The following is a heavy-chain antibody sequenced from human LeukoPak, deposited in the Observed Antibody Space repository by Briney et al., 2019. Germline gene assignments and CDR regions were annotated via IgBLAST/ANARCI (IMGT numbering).Heavy chain of an antibody. Sequence: PSETLSLTCTVSGGSISSSSYYWSWIRQPLGKGLEWIGEINHSGSTNYNPSLKSRVTISVDTSKNQFSLKLSSVTAADTAVYYCARQETEYYYYYMDVWGKGTTVTISS. CDR1: GGSISSSSYY. CDR2: INHSGST. J-gene: IGHJ6*03. D-gene: IGHD1-14*01. V-gene: IGHV4-39*01. CDR3: ARQETEYYYYYMDV.